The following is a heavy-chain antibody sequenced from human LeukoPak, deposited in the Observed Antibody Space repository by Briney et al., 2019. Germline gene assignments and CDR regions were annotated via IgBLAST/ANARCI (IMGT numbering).Heavy chain of an antibody. CDR2: IYYSGST. CDR1: GGSISSGDYY. V-gene: IGHV4-30-4*02. D-gene: IGHD4-23*01. CDR3: ARSGGPGLRWPKTHPFDY. Sequence: PSETLSLTCTVSGGSISSGDYYWSWIRQPPGKGLEWIGYIYYSGSTYYNPSLKSQVTMSVDTSKNQFSLKLSSVTAADTAVYYCARSGGPGLRWPKTHPFDYWGQGTLVTVSS. J-gene: IGHJ4*02.